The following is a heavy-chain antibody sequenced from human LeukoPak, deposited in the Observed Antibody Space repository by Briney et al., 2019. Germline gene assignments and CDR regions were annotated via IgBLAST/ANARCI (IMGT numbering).Heavy chain of an antibody. CDR2: ISAYNGNT. V-gene: IGHV1-18*01. J-gene: IGHJ4*02. Sequence: ASVKVSCKASGYTFTSYGISWVRQAPGQGLEWMGWISAYNGNTNYAQKLQGRVTMTTDTSTSTAYMELRSLRSDDPPVYYCARVNDFWSGYPLGYWGQGTLVTVSS. CDR3: ARVNDFWSGYPLGY. CDR1: GYTFTSYG. D-gene: IGHD3-3*01.